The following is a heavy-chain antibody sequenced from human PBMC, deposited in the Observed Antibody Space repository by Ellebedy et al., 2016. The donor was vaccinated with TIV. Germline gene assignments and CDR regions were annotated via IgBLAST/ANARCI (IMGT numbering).Heavy chain of an antibody. J-gene: IGHJ3*01. CDR2: IEQAGSET. Sequence: GGSLRLXXAASGFTFDSYAMNWVRQAPGKGPEWVANIEQAGSETYYVDSVEGRFTISRDNYKNSLYLQMNNLRAEDTAVYYCVRDERWGQGTVVTVSS. CDR3: VRDER. CDR1: GFTFDSYA. D-gene: IGHD5-24*01. V-gene: IGHV3-7*01.